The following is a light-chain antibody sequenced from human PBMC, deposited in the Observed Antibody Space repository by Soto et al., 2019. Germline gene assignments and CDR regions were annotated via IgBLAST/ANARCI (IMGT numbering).Light chain of an antibody. V-gene: IGKV1-33*01. J-gene: IGKJ2*01. CDR2: DAS. Sequence: DLQMTQSPSSLSASVGDRVTITCQASQDISNYLNWYQQKPGKAPKLLIYDASNLETGVPSRFSGSGSGTDFTFTISSLQPEDIATYYCQQYDNWYTFGQGTKLEIK. CDR1: QDISNY. CDR3: QQYDNWYT.